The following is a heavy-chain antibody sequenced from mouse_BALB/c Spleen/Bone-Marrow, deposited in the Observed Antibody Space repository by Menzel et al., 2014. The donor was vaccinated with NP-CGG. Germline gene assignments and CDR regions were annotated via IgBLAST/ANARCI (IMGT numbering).Heavy chain of an antibody. Sequence: LQQSGSELVRPGASVKLSCKASGYTFTSYWMHWVKQRHGQGLEWIGNIYPGSGSTNYAEKFKSKGTLTVDTSSSTTYMHHSSRTSEDSTVYYCTRERHYYGYVGAMDYWGQGTSVTVSS. CDR3: TRERHYYGYVGAMDY. V-gene: IGHV1S22*01. CDR1: GYTFTSYW. D-gene: IGHD1-2*01. CDR2: IYPGSGST. J-gene: IGHJ4*01.